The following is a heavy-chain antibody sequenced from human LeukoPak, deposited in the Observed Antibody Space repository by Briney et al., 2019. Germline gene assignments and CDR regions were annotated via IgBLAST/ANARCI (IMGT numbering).Heavy chain of an antibody. D-gene: IGHD4-17*01. J-gene: IGHJ4*02. CDR3: AKEIWPTATTPGRTYFDY. Sequence: PGGSLRLSCAASAFTFRNYGMHWVRQAPGKGLEWVAFIRYDGGNKNHADSVKGRFTISRDNPKNTLYLQMNSLRAEDTAVYYCAKEIWPTATTPGRTYFDYWGQGTLVTVSS. CDR1: AFTFRNYG. CDR2: IRYDGGNK. V-gene: IGHV3-30*02.